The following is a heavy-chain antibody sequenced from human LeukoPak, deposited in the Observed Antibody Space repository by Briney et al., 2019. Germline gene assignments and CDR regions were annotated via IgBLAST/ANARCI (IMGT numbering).Heavy chain of an antibody. D-gene: IGHD1-26*01. V-gene: IGHV1-69*04. CDR3: AREAEWERGAFDI. CDR1: GGTFSSYA. J-gene: IGHJ3*02. Sequence: ASVKVSCKASGGTFSSYAISWVRQAPGQGLEWVGRIIPILGIANYAQKFQGRVTITADKSTSTACMELSRLRSDDTAVYYCAREAEWERGAFDIWGQGTMVTVSS. CDR2: IIPILGIA.